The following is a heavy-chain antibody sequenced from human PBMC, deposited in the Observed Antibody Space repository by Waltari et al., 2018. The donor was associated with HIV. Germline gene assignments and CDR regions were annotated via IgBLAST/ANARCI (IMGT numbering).Heavy chain of an antibody. V-gene: IGHV3-48*01. CDR1: GFSISDYN. CDR2: ITPDGDTL. J-gene: IGHJ4*02. D-gene: IGHD3-9*01. CDR3: ARFSFDSSSYLDS. Sequence: QLVESGGGFVQPGISLRLSCVASGFSISDYNMNWVRQAPGKGLEWVAYITPDGDTLYYADSMKGRFTISRDNAENSVYLQMTSLRAEDAAVYYCARFSFDSSSYLDSWGQGSLVTVSS.